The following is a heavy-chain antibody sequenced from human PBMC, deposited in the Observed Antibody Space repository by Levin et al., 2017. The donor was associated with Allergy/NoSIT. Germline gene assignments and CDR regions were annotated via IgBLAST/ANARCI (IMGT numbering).Heavy chain of an antibody. CDR1: GFTFYNYA. J-gene: IGHJ4*01. Sequence: PGGSLRLSCTASGFTFYNYALSWVRQAPGMGLEVLAIIHGGGDSYYADSVKGRFTISRDNSKNTVYLQLNSLRAEDTAVYYCARETSLLREFITIDYWGHGTQVTVSS. V-gene: IGHV3-23*01. CDR3: ARETSLLREFITIDY. CDR2: IIHGGGDS. D-gene: IGHD3-10*01.